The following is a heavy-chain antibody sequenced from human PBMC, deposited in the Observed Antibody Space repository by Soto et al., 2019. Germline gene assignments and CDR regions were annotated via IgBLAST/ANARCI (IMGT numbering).Heavy chain of an antibody. D-gene: IGHD2-2*01. CDR2: VSAYNGNT. J-gene: IGHJ3*02. CDR3: ARDIRVVPAAISWFGAFDI. Sequence: ASVKVSCKASGYTFTSYGISWVRQAPGQGLEWMGWVSAYNGNTNYAQKLQGRVTMTTDTSTSTAYMELRSLRSDDTAVYYCARDIRVVPAAISWFGAFDIWGQGTMVTVSS. CDR1: GYTFTSYG. V-gene: IGHV1-18*01.